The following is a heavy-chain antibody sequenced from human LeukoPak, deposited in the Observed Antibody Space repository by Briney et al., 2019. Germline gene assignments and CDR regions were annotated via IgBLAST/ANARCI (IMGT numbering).Heavy chain of an antibody. CDR2: IYTSGST. CDR3: ARDTGVGATNY. D-gene: IGHD1-26*01. V-gene: IGHV4-61*02. Sequence: SETLSLTCTVSGGSISSGSYYWSWIRQPAGKGLEWIGRIYTSGSTNYTPSLKSRVTISVDPSKNQYSLKLSAVAAADTAVYYCARDTGVGATNYWGQGTLVTVSS. J-gene: IGHJ4*02. CDR1: GGSISSGSYY.